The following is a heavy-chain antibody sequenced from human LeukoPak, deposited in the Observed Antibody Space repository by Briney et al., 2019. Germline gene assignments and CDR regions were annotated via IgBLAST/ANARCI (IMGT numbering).Heavy chain of an antibody. J-gene: IGHJ4*02. Sequence: SETLPLTCAVYGGSFSGYYWSWIRQPPGKGLEWIGEINHSGSTNYNPSLKSRVTISVDTSKNQFSLKLSSVTAADTAVYYCARATMVRGVGYWGQGTLVTVSS. CDR3: ARATMVRGVGY. CDR1: GGSFSGYY. CDR2: INHSGST. V-gene: IGHV4-34*01. D-gene: IGHD3-10*01.